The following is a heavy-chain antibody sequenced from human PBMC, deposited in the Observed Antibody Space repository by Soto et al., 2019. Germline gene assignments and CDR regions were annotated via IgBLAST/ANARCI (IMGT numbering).Heavy chain of an antibody. V-gene: IGHV1-2*02. CDR3: ARHPVLRFLEWSPPFDY. CDR1: GYTFTGYY. J-gene: IGHJ4*02. CDR2: INPNSGGT. Sequence: GASVKVSCKASGYTFTGYYMHWVRQAPGQGLEWMGWINPNSGGTNYAQKFQGRVTMTRDTSISTAYMELSRLRSDDTAVYYCARHPVLRFLEWSPPFDYWGQGTLVTVSS. D-gene: IGHD3-3*01.